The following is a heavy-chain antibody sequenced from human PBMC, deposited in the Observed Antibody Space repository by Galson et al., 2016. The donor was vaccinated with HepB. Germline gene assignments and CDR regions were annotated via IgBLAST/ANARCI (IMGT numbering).Heavy chain of an antibody. J-gene: IGHJ3*02. Sequence: SVKVSCKASGGTFSNYGISWVRQAPGQGLEWMGGIIPIFGAANYEQKFQGRVTISADEATNTVYMELSSLTSEDTVVYYCARDRSSGWFDSSDIWGQGTMVTVSS. CDR2: IIPIFGAA. CDR3: ARDRSSGWFDSSDI. CDR1: GGTFSNYG. V-gene: IGHV1-69*13. D-gene: IGHD6-19*01.